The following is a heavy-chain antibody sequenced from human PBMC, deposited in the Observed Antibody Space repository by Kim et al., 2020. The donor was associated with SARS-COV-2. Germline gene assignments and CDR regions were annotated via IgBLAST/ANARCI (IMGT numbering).Heavy chain of an antibody. CDR1: GGSFSGYY. V-gene: IGHV4-34*01. J-gene: IGHJ5*02. D-gene: IGHD3-22*01. CDR2: INHSGST. CDR3: ARGALPAYYYDRSGWFDP. Sequence: SETLSLTCAVYGGSFSGYYWSWIRQPPGKGLEWIGEINHSGSTNYNPSLKSRVTISVDTSKNQFSLKLSSVTAADTAVYYCARGALPAYYYDRSGWFDPWGQGTLVTVSS.